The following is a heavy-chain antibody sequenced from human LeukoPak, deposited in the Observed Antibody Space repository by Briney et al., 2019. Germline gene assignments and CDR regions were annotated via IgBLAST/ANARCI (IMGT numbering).Heavy chain of an antibody. CDR1: GYTFTGYY. D-gene: IGHD2-15*01. V-gene: IGHV1-2*02. J-gene: IGHJ4*02. CDR2: IKPSSGCT. Sequence: ASVKVSCKASGYTFTGYYIHWVRQAPGQGLEWMGWIKPSSGCTDYAHKFQGRVTMTRDTSISTAYVELSRLRSDDTAVYFCARQESVSLLNDYWGQGTLVTVSS. CDR3: ARQESVSLLNDY.